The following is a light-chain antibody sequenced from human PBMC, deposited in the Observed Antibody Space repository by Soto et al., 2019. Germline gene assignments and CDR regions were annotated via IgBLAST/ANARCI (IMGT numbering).Light chain of an antibody. CDR2: DNN. CDR3: GTWDTTMSGLL. J-gene: IGLJ2*01. V-gene: IGLV1-51*01. CDR1: ISNIGDNH. Sequence: QSVLTQPPSASAAPGQRVTISCSGTISNIGDNHVSWYQQVPGKAPKLLIYDNNKRPSGIPDRFSGSRSGTSATLAITGLQPGDEADYICGTWDTTMSGLLFGGGTQLTVL.